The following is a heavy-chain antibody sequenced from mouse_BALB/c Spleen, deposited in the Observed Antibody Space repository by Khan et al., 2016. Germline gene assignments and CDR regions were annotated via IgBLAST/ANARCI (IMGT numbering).Heavy chain of an antibody. V-gene: IGHV9-2-1*01. CDR2: INTETGEP. CDR1: GYTFTDYS. D-gene: IGHD2-3*01. Sequence: QLVQSGPELKKPGETVKISCKASGYTFTDYSMHWVKQAPGKGLKWMGWINTETGEPTYADDFKGRFAFSLETSASTAYLQINNLKNEDTATYFCARWLLRAYAMDYWGQGTSVTVSS. J-gene: IGHJ4*01. CDR3: ARWLLRAYAMDY.